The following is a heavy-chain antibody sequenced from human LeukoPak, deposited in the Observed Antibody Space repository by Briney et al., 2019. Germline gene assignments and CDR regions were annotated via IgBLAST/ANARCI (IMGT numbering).Heavy chain of an antibody. CDR2: ISWNSGSI. CDR3: ARDSCGGDFCAFDI. Sequence: GGSLRLSCAASGFTFDDYAMHWVRHAPGKGLEWVSGISWNSGSIGYADSVKGRFTISRDNSKNTLYLQMNSLRAEDTAVYYCARDSCGGDFCAFDIWGQGTMVTVSS. V-gene: IGHV3-9*01. CDR1: GFTFDDYA. J-gene: IGHJ3*02. D-gene: IGHD2-21*02.